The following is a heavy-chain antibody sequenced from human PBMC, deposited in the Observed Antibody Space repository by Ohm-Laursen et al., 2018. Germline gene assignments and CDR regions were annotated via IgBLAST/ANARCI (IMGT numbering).Heavy chain of an antibody. CDR2: ISTGGRS. CDR3: ARVSAAGYNWFDP. J-gene: IGHJ5*02. CDR1: GDSISSYY. V-gene: IGHV4-4*07. D-gene: IGHD6-13*01. Sequence: SQTLSLTCSISGDSISSYYWTWIRQPAGKRLEWIGRISTGGRSNYNPSLKSRVTMSVDTSKNQFSLKLNSVTAADTAVYYCARVSAAGYNWFDPWGQGTLVTVSA.